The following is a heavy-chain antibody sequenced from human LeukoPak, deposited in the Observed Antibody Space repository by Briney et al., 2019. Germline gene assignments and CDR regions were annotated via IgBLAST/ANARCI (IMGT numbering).Heavy chain of an antibody. CDR2: INPSGGST. V-gene: IGHV1-46*01. CDR1: GYTFTGYY. Sequence: ASVKVSCKASGYTFTGYYMHWVRQAPGQGLEWMGIINPSGGSTSYAQKFQGRVTMTRDMSTSTVYMELSSLRSEDTAVYYCARGATYYYDSSGEDAFDIWGQGTMVTVSS. CDR3: ARGATYYYDSSGEDAFDI. D-gene: IGHD3-22*01. J-gene: IGHJ3*02.